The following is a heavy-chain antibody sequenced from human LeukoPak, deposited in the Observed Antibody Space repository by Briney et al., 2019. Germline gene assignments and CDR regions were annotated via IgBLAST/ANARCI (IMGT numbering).Heavy chain of an antibody. CDR1: GFIFSSYA. CDR2: ISGSGGST. Sequence: GGSLRLSCAASGFIFSSYAMSWVRQAPGKGLEWVSAISGSGGSTYYADSVKGRFTISRDNSKNTLYLQMNSLRAEDTAVYYCAKPLLRGAVAGTLFGYWGQGTLVTVSS. CDR3: AKPLLRGAVAGTLFGY. V-gene: IGHV3-23*01. D-gene: IGHD6-19*01. J-gene: IGHJ4*02.